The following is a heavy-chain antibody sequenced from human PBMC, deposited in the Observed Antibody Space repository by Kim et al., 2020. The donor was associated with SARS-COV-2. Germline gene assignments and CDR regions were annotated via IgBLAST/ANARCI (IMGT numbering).Heavy chain of an antibody. CDR3: ARANHSDPDYYFDY. J-gene: IGHJ4*02. Sequence: GGSLRLSCATSGFTFDNYGMNWVRQGPGKGLEWVAGIKWNSAKTTYADSVKGRFTISRDNTKNSLYLQMNGLRAEDTALYYCARANHSDPDYYFDYWGQGSQVTVSS. D-gene: IGHD2-21*02. CDR2: IKWNSAKT. V-gene: IGHV3-20*04. CDR1: GFTFDNYG.